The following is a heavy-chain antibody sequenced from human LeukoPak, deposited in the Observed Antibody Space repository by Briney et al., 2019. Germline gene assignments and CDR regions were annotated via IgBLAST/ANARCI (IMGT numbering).Heavy chain of an antibody. CDR1: GYTLTELS. Sequence: APVKVSCKVSGYTLTELSMHWVRQAPGKGLEWMGGFDPEDGEAIYAQKFQGRVTMTEDTSTDTAYMELSSLRSEDTAVYYCATMGSQSGGSFYFDLWGRGTLVTVSS. J-gene: IGHJ2*01. V-gene: IGHV1-24*01. D-gene: IGHD2-15*01. CDR2: FDPEDGEA. CDR3: ATMGSQSGGSFYFDL.